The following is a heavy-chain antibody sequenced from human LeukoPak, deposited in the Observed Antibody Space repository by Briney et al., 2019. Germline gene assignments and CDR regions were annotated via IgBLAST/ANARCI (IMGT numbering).Heavy chain of an antibody. V-gene: IGHV3-74*01. Sequence: GGSLRLSCAASGFTFSNAWMTWVRQAPGKGLVWVSRINTDGSSTSYADSVKGRFTISRDNAKNTLYLQMNSLRAEDTAVYYCARNGYSYGYGSDYWGQGTLVTVSS. J-gene: IGHJ4*02. D-gene: IGHD5-18*01. CDR2: INTDGSST. CDR3: ARNGYSYGYGSDY. CDR1: GFTFSNAW.